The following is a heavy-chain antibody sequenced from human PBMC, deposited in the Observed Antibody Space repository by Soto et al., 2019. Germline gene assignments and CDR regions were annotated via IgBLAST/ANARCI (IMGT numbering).Heavy chain of an antibody. J-gene: IGHJ4*01. CDR1: GYRFSNYY. D-gene: IGHD1-26*01. V-gene: IGHV1-46*01. CDR2: INPRGGST. CDR3: ARADRGSYSCSAH. Sequence: GASVNVACKASGYRFSNYYMHWRRQAPGQGPEWMGIINPRGGSTSYAQKFQGRVTMTRDTSTSTVYMELSSLKSEDTAVYYCARADRGSYSCSAHWGHGTLVTVS.